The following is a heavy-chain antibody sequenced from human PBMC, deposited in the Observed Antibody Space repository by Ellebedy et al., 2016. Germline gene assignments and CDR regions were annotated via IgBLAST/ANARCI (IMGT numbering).Heavy chain of an antibody. V-gene: IGHV3-7*01. CDR3: ARNEDGSGSYSTTS. J-gene: IGHJ4*02. CDR2: IKQDGSEK. CDR1: GFTFSSYW. D-gene: IGHD3-10*01. Sequence: GESLKISCAASGFTFSSYWMSWVRQAPGKGLEWVANIKQDGSEKYYVDSVKGRFTISRDNAKNLLYLQMNSLRAEDTAVYYCARNEDGSGSYSTTSWGQGTLVTVSS.